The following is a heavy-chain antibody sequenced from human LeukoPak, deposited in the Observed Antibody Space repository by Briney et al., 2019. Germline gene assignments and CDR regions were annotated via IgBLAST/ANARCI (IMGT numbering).Heavy chain of an antibody. Sequence: GSLIPSPSASGFPFSSYWMRLVRQAPGKGLGWVANIKQDGSEKYYVDSVKGRFTISRDNAKNSLYLQMNSLRAEDTAVYYCASITMVRGAPTLWGQGTLVTVSS. D-gene: IGHD3-10*01. CDR3: ASITMVRGAPTL. CDR1: GFPFSSYW. V-gene: IGHV3-7*03. J-gene: IGHJ4*02. CDR2: IKQDGSEK.